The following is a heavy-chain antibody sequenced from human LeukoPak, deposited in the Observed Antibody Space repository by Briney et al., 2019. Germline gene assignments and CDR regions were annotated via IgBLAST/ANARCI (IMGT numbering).Heavy chain of an antibody. Sequence: GGSLRLSCAASGFTFSSYSTNWVRQAPGKGLEWVSSISSSSSYIYYADSVKGRFTISRDNAKNSLYLQMNSLRAEDAAVYYCARDHSLPRYGYWGQGTLVTVSS. J-gene: IGHJ4*02. CDR3: ARDHSLPRYGY. D-gene: IGHD4-23*01. CDR1: GFTFSSYS. CDR2: ISSSSSYI. V-gene: IGHV3-21*01.